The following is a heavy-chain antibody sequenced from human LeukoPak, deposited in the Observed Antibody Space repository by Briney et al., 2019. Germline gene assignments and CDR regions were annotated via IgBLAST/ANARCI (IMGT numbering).Heavy chain of an antibody. Sequence: ASVKVSCKASGYTFTTYYMHWVRQAPGQGLEWMGIINPSDGSTGYAQKFQGRVTMTRDTSTSTVYMDLSSLRSVDTAVYYCAREYNGGFFDYWGQGTLVTVSS. CDR3: AREYNGGFFDY. V-gene: IGHV1-46*01. CDR2: INPSDGST. D-gene: IGHD2-8*01. CDR1: GYTFTTYY. J-gene: IGHJ4*02.